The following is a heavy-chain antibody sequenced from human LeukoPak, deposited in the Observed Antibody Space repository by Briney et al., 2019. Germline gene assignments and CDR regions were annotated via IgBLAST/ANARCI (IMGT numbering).Heavy chain of an antibody. CDR1: GGSFSGYY. CDR2: INHSGST. J-gene: IGHJ5*02. D-gene: IGHD3-10*01. CDR3: ARDVLWFGEFGWFDP. V-gene: IGHV4-34*01. Sequence: PSETLSLTCAVYGGSFSGYYWRWIRQPPGKGLEWIGEINHSGSTNYNPSLKSRVTISVDTSKNQFSLKLSSVTAADTAVYYCARDVLWFGEFGWFDPWGQGTLVTVSS.